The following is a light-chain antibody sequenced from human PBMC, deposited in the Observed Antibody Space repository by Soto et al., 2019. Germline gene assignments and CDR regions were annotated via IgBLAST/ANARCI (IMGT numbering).Light chain of an antibody. CDR3: QQSNNWPRT. V-gene: IGKV3-15*01. Sequence: EIVMTQSPATLSVSPGERATLSCRASQSVSSNLAWYPQKPGHAPRLLIYGASSRATGIPARFSGSGSGTEFTLTISSLQSEDFAVYYCQQSNNWPRTFGQGTRVEIK. J-gene: IGKJ5*01. CDR2: GAS. CDR1: QSVSSN.